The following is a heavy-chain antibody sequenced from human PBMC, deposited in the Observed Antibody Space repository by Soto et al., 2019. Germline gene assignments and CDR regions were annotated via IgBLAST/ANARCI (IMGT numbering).Heavy chain of an antibody. V-gene: IGHV4-30-4*01. D-gene: IGHD3-10*01. CDR1: GGSISSGDYY. CDR3: ARNYMVRGDYFDP. J-gene: IGHJ4*02. Sequence: PSETLSLTCSVSGGSISSGDYYWSWIRQPPGKGLEWIGYVYNSGSTYYNASLKSRITISVDTSRNQFSLKLNSVTAADTAVYYCARNYMVRGDYFDPWGPGTLVTVSS. CDR2: VYNSGST.